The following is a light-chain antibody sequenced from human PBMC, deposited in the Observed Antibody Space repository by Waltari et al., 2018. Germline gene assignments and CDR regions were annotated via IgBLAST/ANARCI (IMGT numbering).Light chain of an antibody. V-gene: IGKV3-11*01. CDR1: QNVRNV. CDR2: DTA. J-gene: IGKJ4*01. Sequence: DTVLTQSPATLSLSPGERATLSCRASQNVRNVLAWYQQKPGQAPRLLIYDTANRATGIPARFSGRGFGTDFTLTSTSLEPEDFAVYYCQQRNNWPLTFGGGTKVEIK. CDR3: QQRNNWPLT.